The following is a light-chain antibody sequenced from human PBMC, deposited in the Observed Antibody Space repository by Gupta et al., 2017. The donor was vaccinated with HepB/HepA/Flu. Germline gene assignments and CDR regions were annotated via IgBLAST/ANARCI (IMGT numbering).Light chain of an antibody. Sequence: QSALTQPASVSGSPGQSITISCPGTSSDVGSYNLVSWYQQHPGKAPKLMIYEVSKRPSGVSNRFSGSKSGNTASLTISGLQAEDEADYYCCSYAGSSTWVFGTGTKVTVL. J-gene: IGLJ1*01. CDR1: SSDVGSYNL. CDR3: CSYAGSSTWV. CDR2: EVS. V-gene: IGLV2-23*02.